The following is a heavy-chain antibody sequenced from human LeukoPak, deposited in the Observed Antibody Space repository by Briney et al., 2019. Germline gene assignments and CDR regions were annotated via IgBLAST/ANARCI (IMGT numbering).Heavy chain of an antibody. CDR2: ISYDGSNK. V-gene: IGHV3-30-3*01. J-gene: IGHJ3*02. CDR1: AFTFCSYA. Sequence: GGSLRLSCAASAFTFCSYAMHWVRQAPGKGREWVAVISYDGSNKYYADSVKGRFTISRDNSKNTLYLQMNSLRAEDTAVYYCARVEWYYDSSGYSAFDIWGQGTMVTVSS. D-gene: IGHD3-22*01. CDR3: ARVEWYYDSSGYSAFDI.